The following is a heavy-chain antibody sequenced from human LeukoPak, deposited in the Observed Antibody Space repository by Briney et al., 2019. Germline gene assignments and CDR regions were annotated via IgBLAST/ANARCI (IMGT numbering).Heavy chain of an antibody. J-gene: IGHJ4*02. Sequence: GSLRLSCAASAFTFSNFDMHWVRQAPGMGLEWVAFIRYDGSNKYCADSVKGRFTISRDNSKNTLYLQMNSLRAEDTAVYYCARGNIAAAITFDYWGQGTLVTVSS. CDR1: AFTFSNFD. D-gene: IGHD6-13*01. CDR2: IRYDGSNK. CDR3: ARGNIAAAITFDY. V-gene: IGHV3-30*02.